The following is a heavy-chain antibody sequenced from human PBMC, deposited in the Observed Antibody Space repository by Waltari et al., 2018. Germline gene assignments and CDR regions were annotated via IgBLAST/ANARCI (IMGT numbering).Heavy chain of an antibody. Sequence: QLQLQESGPGLVKPSETLSLTCTVSGGSISSSSYYWGWIRQPPGKGLEWIGSIYYSGSTYYTPSLKTRVTISVDTSKNQFSLKLSSVTAEDTAVYYCASRGGLLPNWFDPWGQGTLVTVSS. CDR1: GGSISSSSYY. D-gene: IGHD3-10*01. CDR3: ASRGGLLPNWFDP. J-gene: IGHJ5*02. V-gene: IGHV4-39*07. CDR2: IYYSGST.